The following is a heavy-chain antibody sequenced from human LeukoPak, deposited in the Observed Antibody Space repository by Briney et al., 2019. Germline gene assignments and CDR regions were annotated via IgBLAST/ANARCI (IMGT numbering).Heavy chain of an antibody. CDR2: IRSKAYGGTT. V-gene: IGHV3-49*04. D-gene: IGHD2-21*02. CDR3: TRDGRPHCGGDCYLSSDY. CDR1: GFTFGDYA. J-gene: IGHJ4*02. Sequence: PGGSLRLSCTASGFTFGDYAMSWVRQAPGKGLEWVGFIRSKAYGGTTEYAASVKGRFTISRDDSKSIAYLQMNSLKTEDTAVYYCTRDGRPHCGGDCYLSSDYWGQGTLVTVSS.